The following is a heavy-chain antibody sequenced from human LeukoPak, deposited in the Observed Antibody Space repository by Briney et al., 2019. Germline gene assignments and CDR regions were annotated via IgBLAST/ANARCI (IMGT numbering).Heavy chain of an antibody. CDR3: ARDSGIAAAGTYAYYGMDV. Sequence: SQTLSLTCASTGDSVSSNSAAWNWIRQSLSRGLEWLGRTYYRSKWYNDYAVSVKSRITINPDTSKNQFSLQLNSVTPEDTAVYYCARDSGIAAAGTYAYYGMDVWGQGTTVTVSS. CDR2: TYYRSKWYN. D-gene: IGHD6-13*01. V-gene: IGHV6-1*01. J-gene: IGHJ6*02. CDR1: GDSVSSNSAA.